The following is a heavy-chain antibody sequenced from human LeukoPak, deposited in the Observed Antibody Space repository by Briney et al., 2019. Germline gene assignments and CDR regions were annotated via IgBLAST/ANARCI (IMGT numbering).Heavy chain of an antibody. J-gene: IGHJ5*02. CDR2: ISAYNGNT. Sequence: ASVNVSCKASGYTFTSYGISWVRQAPGQGLEWMGWISAYNGNTNYAQKLQGRVTMTTDTSTSTAYMELRSLRSDDTAVYYCARVFCSSTSCPPNWFDPWGQGTLVTVSS. CDR3: ARVFCSSTSCPPNWFDP. V-gene: IGHV1-18*01. D-gene: IGHD2-2*01. CDR1: GYTFTSYG.